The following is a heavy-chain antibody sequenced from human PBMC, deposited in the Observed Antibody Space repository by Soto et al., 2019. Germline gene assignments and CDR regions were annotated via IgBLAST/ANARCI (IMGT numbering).Heavy chain of an antibody. CDR3: ARGLHSLFDY. CDR2: IWYDGNNK. D-gene: IGHD2-21*01. Sequence: AGGSLRLSCAASGFTFSSYGMHWVRQAPSKGLEWVAVIWYDGNNKYYADSVKGRFTISRDNSKNTLYVQMTSLRAEDTAIYYCARGLHSLFDYWGQGTLVTVSS. J-gene: IGHJ4*02. CDR1: GFTFSSYG. V-gene: IGHV3-33*01.